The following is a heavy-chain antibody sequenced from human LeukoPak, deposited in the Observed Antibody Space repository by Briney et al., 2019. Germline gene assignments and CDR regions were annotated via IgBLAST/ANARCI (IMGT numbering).Heavy chain of an antibody. J-gene: IGHJ3*02. CDR2: ISSSGSTI. Sequence: PGGSLRLSCAASGFTFSDYYMSWIRQAPGKGREWVSYISSSGSTIYYADSVKGRFTISRDNAKNSLYLQMNSLRAEDTAVYYCARAFNAGDAFDIWGQGTMVTVSS. CDR1: GFTFSDYY. V-gene: IGHV3-11*01. CDR3: ARAFNAGDAFDI.